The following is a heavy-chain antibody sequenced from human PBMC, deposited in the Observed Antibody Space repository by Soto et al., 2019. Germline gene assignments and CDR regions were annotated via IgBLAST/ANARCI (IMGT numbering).Heavy chain of an antibody. CDR2: IYYSGST. V-gene: IGHV4-59*01. Sequence: SETLSLTCTVSGGSISSYYWSWIRQPPGKGLEWIRYIYYSGSTNYSPSLKSRVTISVDTSKNQFSLKLSSVTAADTAVYYCARVKYQLLFLDYWGQGTLVTSPQ. CDR3: ARVKYQLLFLDY. J-gene: IGHJ4*02. D-gene: IGHD2-2*01. CDR1: GGSISSYY.